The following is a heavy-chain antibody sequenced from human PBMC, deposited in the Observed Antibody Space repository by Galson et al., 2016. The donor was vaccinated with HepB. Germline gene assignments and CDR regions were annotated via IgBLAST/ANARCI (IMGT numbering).Heavy chain of an antibody. CDR1: GFTFSNYG. Sequence: SLRLSCAASGFTFSNYGMSWVRQAPGKGLEWVSAVSGSGDNTYYADSVKGRFTISRDSSTLYLQMNSLRAEDTAVYYCARDRLASGNHLDYWGQGTLVTVSS. J-gene: IGHJ4*02. CDR2: VSGSGDNT. CDR3: ARDRLASGNHLDY. D-gene: IGHD4-23*01. V-gene: IGHV3-23*01.